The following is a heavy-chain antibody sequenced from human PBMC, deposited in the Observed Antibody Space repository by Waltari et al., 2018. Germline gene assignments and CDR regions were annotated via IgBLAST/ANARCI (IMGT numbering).Heavy chain of an antibody. D-gene: IGHD6-6*01. CDR3: ARHGSIGARQNWFDP. V-gene: IGHV5-51*01. CDR1: GYIFTNYW. J-gene: IGHJ5*02. CDR2: IYPSDSET. Sequence: EVQLVQSGAEVKKPGESLKISCKGSGYIFTNYWIGGVRQMPGKGLERMGIIYPSDSETRYNPAFQGQVTISADKSINTGDVQWRSLKASDTAMYYCARHGSIGARQNWFDPWGQGTVVTVSS.